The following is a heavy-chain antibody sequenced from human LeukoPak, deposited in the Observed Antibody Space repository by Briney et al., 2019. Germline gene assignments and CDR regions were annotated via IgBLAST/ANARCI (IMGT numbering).Heavy chain of an antibody. CDR1: GFTFSDYY. CDR2: ISSSGSTI. V-gene: IGHV3-11*01. Sequence: GGSLRLSCAASGFTFSDYYMSWIRQAPGRGLEWVSYISSSGSTIYYADSVKGRFTISRDNAKNSLYLQMNSLRAEDTAVYYCARDWDYGSGSYYNGYFDYWGQGTLVTVSS. D-gene: IGHD3-10*01. J-gene: IGHJ4*02. CDR3: ARDWDYGSGSYYNGYFDY.